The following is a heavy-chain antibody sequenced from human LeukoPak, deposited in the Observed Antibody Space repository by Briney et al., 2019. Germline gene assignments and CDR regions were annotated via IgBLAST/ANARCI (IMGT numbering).Heavy chain of an antibody. J-gene: IGHJ4*02. CDR3: ARGVIAAAGTSDY. D-gene: IGHD6-13*01. CDR1: GFTFSSYS. CDR2: ISSSSSTI. V-gene: IGHV3-48*01. Sequence: GGSLRLSCAASGFTFSSYSMNWVRQAPGKALEGVSYISSSSSTIYYADSVKGRFTISRDNAKNSLYLQMNSLRAEDTAVYYCARGVIAAAGTSDYWGQGTLVTVSS.